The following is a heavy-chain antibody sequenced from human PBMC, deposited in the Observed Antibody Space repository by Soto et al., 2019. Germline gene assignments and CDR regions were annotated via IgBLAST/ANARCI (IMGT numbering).Heavy chain of an antibody. V-gene: IGHV3-33*08. CDR2: IWYDGSNK. CDR3: ARQILGSYGMDV. Sequence: VQLVESGGGLVQPGGSLRLSCAASGFTFSSYGMHWVRQAPGKGLEWVAVIWYDGSNKYYADSVKGRFTISRDNSKNTLYLQMNSLRAEDTAVYYCARQILGSYGMDVWGQGTTVTVSS. CDR1: GFTFSSYG. D-gene: IGHD3-16*01. J-gene: IGHJ6*02.